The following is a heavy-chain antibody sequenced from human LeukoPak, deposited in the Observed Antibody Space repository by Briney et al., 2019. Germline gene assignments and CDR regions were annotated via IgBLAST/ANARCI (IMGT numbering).Heavy chain of an antibody. CDR2: INHSGST. CDR1: GGSFSGYY. J-gene: IGHJ5*02. V-gene: IGHV4-34*01. CDR3: ARERGVPAARGRDNWFDP. D-gene: IGHD2-2*01. Sequence: SETLSLTCAVYGGSFSGYYWSWIRQPPGKGLDWIGEINHSGSTNYNPSLKSRVTISVDTSKNQFSLKLSSVTAADTAVYYCARERGVPAARGRDNWFDPWGQGTLVTVSS.